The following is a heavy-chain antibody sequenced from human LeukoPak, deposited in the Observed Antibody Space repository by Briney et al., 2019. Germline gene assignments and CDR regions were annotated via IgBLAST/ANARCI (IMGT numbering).Heavy chain of an antibody. CDR1: GGTFSSYA. CDR2: IIPIFGTS. D-gene: IGHD3-9*01. J-gene: IGHJ3*02. Sequence: GASVKVSCKASGGTFSSYAISWVRQAPGQGLEWMGRIIPIFGTSNYAQKFQGRVTITTDESTSTVYMELSSLRSEDTAVYYCARDLPHVLRYFDWLSGDDAFDIWGQGTMVTVSS. V-gene: IGHV1-69*05. CDR3: ARDLPHVLRYFDWLSGDDAFDI.